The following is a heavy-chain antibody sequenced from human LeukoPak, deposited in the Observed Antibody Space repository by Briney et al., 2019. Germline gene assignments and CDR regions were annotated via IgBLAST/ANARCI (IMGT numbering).Heavy chain of an antibody. CDR3: ARNMIVEDDAFDI. CDR1: GGSFSGYY. Sequence: SETLSLTCAVYGGSFSGYYWSWIRQPPGKGLEWIGEINHSGSTNYNPSLKSRVTISVDTSKNQFSLKLSSVTAADTAVYYCARNMIVEDDAFDIWGQGTMVTVSS. CDR2: INHSGST. D-gene: IGHD3-22*01. V-gene: IGHV4-34*01. J-gene: IGHJ3*02.